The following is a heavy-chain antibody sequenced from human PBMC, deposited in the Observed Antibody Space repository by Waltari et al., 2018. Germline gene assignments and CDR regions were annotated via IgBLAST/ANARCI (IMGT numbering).Heavy chain of an antibody. CDR3: ARWSARISQREFYFDY. V-gene: IGHV4-4*02. CDR1: GASVTGDW. CDR2: IYHSGSN. D-gene: IGHD6-25*01. J-gene: IGHJ4*02. Sequence: QVHLQESGPGLVKPSGTLSLTCEVSGASVTGDWWGWVRQPPGKGLEWIGAIYHSGSNHYNPSLKSRLAMSVDKSKNEFSLKLTSVTAADTAVYYCARWSARISQREFYFDYWGQGILVTISS.